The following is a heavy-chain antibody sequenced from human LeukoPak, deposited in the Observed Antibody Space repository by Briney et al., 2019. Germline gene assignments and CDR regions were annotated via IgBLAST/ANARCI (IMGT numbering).Heavy chain of an antibody. Sequence: GASVKVSCKASGYSFTEHYIYWVRQAPGQGLEWVGRINCNSGDANSAQKFQGRVTMTRDTSVSTAYMDLGSVTSDGTAVYFCARSAGHCSNGICFTDYYMDVWGRGTTVTVSS. V-gene: IGHV1-2*02. CDR3: ARSAGHCSNGICFTDYYMDV. CDR2: INCNSGDA. J-gene: IGHJ6*03. CDR1: GYSFTEHY. D-gene: IGHD2-8*01.